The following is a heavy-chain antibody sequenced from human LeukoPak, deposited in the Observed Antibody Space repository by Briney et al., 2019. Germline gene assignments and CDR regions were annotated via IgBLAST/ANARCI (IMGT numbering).Heavy chain of an antibody. D-gene: IGHD6-19*01. V-gene: IGHV3-23*01. Sequence: GGSLRLSCAASGFTFSSYAMSWVRQAPGKGLEWVSAISGSGGSTYYADSVKGRFTISRDNSKNTLYLQMNSLRAEDTAGYYCAKDQYSSGWYFTYQFDYWGQGTLVTVSS. CDR2: ISGSGGST. CDR1: GFTFSSYA. J-gene: IGHJ4*02. CDR3: AKDQYSSGWYFTYQFDY.